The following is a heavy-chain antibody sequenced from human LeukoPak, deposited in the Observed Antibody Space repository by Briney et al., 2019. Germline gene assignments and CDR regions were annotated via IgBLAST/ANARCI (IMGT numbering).Heavy chain of an antibody. CDR3: ARRSGSDGFDI. Sequence: PSQTLSLTCAVSGGSISSGGYSWSWIRQPPGKGLEWIGYIYHSGSTYYNPSLKSRVTISVDRSKNQFSLKLGSVTAADTAVYYCARRSGSDGFDIWGQGTAVTVSS. CDR1: GGSISSGGYS. V-gene: IGHV4-30-2*01. J-gene: IGHJ3*02. CDR2: IYHSGST. D-gene: IGHD1-26*01.